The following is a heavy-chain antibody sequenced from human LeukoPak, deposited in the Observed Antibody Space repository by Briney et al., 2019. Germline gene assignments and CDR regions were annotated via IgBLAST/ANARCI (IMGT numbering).Heavy chain of an antibody. CDR2: ISYDGSEK. CDR3: AREGSSGYYPY. D-gene: IGHD3-22*01. Sequence: GGSLRLSCAASGFTFSSYSMNWVRQAPGKGLEWVAVISYDGSEKHYADSVKGRFTISRDNSKNTLYLQMNSLRAEDTAVYYCAREGSSGYYPYWGQGILVTVSS. CDR1: GFTFSSYS. V-gene: IGHV3-30*03. J-gene: IGHJ4*02.